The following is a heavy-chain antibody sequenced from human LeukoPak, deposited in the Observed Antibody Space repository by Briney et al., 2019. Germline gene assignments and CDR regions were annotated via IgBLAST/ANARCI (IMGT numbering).Heavy chain of an antibody. V-gene: IGHV3-7*01. Sequence: AGGSLRLSCAASGFTFSGFSMSWVRQSPTKGLEWVANIKQDGSERYYVDSVKGRFTTSRDNAKNSLSLQMNNLRVEDTAVYYCARAGSHWHYVYWGQGTVVTVSS. CDR2: IKQDGSER. CDR3: ARAGSHWHYVY. J-gene: IGHJ4*02. D-gene: IGHD3-10*01. CDR1: GFTFSGFS.